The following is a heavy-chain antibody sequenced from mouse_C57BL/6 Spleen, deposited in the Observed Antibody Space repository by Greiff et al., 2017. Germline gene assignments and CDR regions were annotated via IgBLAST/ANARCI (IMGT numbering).Heavy chain of an antibody. D-gene: IGHD1-1*01. V-gene: IGHV14-1*01. CDR1: GFNIKDYY. CDR3: TTRTTVADYFDY. J-gene: IGHJ2*01. Sequence: VQLKESGAELVRPGASVKLSCTASGFNIKDYYMHWVKQRPEQGLEWIGRLDPEDGDTEYAPKFQGKATMTADTSSNTAYLQLSSLTSEDTAVYYCTTRTTVADYFDYWGQGTTLTVSS. CDR2: LDPEDGDT.